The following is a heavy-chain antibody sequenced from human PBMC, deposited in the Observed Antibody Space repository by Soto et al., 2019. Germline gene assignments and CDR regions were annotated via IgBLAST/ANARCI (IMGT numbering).Heavy chain of an antibody. CDR2: ISSSSSYI. J-gene: IGHJ4*02. Sequence: EVQLVESGGGLVKPGGSLRLSCAASGFTFSSYSMNWVRQAPGKGLEWVSSISSSSSYIYYADSVKGRFTISRDNAKNSPYLQMNSLKAEDTAVYYCARELGYCSSTSCSPGPYYFDYWGQGTLVTVSS. CDR3: ARELGYCSSTSCSPGPYYFDY. CDR1: GFTFSSYS. D-gene: IGHD2-2*01. V-gene: IGHV3-21*01.